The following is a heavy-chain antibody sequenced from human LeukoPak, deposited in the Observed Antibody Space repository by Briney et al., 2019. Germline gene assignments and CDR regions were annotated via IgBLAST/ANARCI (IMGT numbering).Heavy chain of an antibody. CDR3: ARRSCGWGVFDY. D-gene: IGHD6-19*01. J-gene: IGHJ4*02. V-gene: IGHV4-59*01. CDR2: IYYSGST. CDR1: GGSISSYY. Sequence: SETLSLTCTVSGGSISSYYWSWIRQPPGKGLEWIGYIYYSGSTNYNPSLKSRVTISVDTSKNQFSLKLSSVTAADTAVYYCARRSCGWGVFDYWGQGTLVTVSS.